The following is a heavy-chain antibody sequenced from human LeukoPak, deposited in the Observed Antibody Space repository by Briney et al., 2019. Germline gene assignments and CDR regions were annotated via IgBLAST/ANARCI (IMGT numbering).Heavy chain of an antibody. CDR1: GFTFHNYA. D-gene: IGHD3-10*01. Sequence: GGSLRLSCSASGFTFHNYAMHWVRQAPGKGLEYVSAISSNGGSTYYADSVKGRFTISRDNSRNTLHLQMSSLRVEDTAVYYCVKDSSSGSYFDYWGQGTLVTVSS. CDR3: VKDSSSGSYFDY. V-gene: IGHV3-64D*06. CDR2: ISSNGGST. J-gene: IGHJ4*02.